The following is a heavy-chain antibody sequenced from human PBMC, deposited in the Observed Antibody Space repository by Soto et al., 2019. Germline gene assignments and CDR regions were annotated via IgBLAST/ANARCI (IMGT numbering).Heavy chain of an antibody. V-gene: IGHV3-64D*08. CDR1: GFTFSSYA. CDR2: ISSNGGST. CDR3: VKPVGVVVRKPQYFQH. Sequence: GGSLRLSCSASGFTFSSYAMHWVRQAPGKGLEYVSAISSNGGSTYYADSVKGRFTISRDNSKNTLYLQMSSLRAEDTAVYYCVKPVGVVVRKPQYFQHWGQGTLVTVSS. D-gene: IGHD2-15*01. J-gene: IGHJ1*01.